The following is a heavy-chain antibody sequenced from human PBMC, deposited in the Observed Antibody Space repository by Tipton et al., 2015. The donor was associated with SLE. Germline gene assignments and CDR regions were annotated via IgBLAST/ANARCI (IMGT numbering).Heavy chain of an antibody. V-gene: IGHV3-15*07. J-gene: IGHJ6*02. CDR3: AKDPWIQLWAPLGMDV. CDR1: GFTFDDYA. CDR2: IKSKTDGGTT. D-gene: IGHD5-18*01. Sequence: SLRLSCAASGFTFDDYAMHWVRQAPGKGLEWVGRIKSKTDGGTTDYAAPVKGRFTISRDDSKNTLYLQMNSLRAEDTAVYYCAKDPWIQLWAPLGMDVRGQGTTVTVSS.